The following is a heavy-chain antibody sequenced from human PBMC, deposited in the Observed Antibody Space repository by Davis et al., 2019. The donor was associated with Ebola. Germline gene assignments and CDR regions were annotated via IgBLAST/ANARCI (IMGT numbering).Heavy chain of an antibody. Sequence: MPSETLSLTCTVSGGSISSYYWSWIRQPPGKGLEWIGYIYYSGSTDYSPSLRGRATISLDTSKNQFSLRLTSVTAADAAVYYCARDSRWLVPGTYYYYGMDVWGQGTTVTVSS. CDR1: GGSISSYY. D-gene: IGHD6-19*01. J-gene: IGHJ6*02. CDR2: IYYSGST. V-gene: IGHV4-59*01. CDR3: ARDSRWLVPGTYYYYGMDV.